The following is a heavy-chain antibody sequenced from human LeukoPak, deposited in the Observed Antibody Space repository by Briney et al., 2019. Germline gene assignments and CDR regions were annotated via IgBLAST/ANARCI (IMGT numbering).Heavy chain of an antibody. CDR1: GFTLDDYV. V-gene: IGHV3-30*02. Sequence: PGRSLRLSCAASGFTLDDYVMHWVRQAPGKGLEWVAFVRYDETTKFYADSVKGRFTISRDNSKTTLYLQMNSLRAEDTAVYYCAKDVPTAYFDYWGQGTLVTVSS. D-gene: IGHD2-2*01. J-gene: IGHJ4*02. CDR3: AKDVPTAYFDY. CDR2: VRYDETTK.